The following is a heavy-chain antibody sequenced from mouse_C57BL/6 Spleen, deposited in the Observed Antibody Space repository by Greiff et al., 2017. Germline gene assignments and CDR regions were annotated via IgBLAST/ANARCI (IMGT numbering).Heavy chain of an antibody. D-gene: IGHD3-2*02. CDR1: GYTFTSYW. Sequence: VQLQQPGAELVRPGTSVKLSCKASGYTFTSYWMHWVKQRPGQGLEWIGVIDPSDSYTNYNQKFKGKATLTVDTSSSTAYMQLSSLTSEDSAVYYCARSETAQAFHFDYWGQGTTLTVSS. V-gene: IGHV1-59*01. J-gene: IGHJ2*01. CDR2: IDPSDSYT. CDR3: ARSETAQAFHFDY.